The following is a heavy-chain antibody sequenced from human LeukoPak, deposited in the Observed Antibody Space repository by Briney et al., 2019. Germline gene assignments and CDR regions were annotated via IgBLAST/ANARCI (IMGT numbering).Heavy chain of an antibody. D-gene: IGHD3-22*01. CDR3: ARADQSPPMIVVGEGWFDP. V-gene: IGHV4-39*07. CDR1: GGSISSSSYY. CDR2: IYYSGST. J-gene: IGHJ5*02. Sequence: SETLSLTCTVSGGSISSSSYYWGWIRQPPGKGLEWIGSIYYSGSTYYNPSLKSRVTISVDTSKNQFSLKLSSVTAADTAVYYCARADQSPPMIVVGEGWFDPWGQGTLVTVSS.